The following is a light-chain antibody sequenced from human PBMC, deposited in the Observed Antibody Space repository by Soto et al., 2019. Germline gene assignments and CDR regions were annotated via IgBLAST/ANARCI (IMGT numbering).Light chain of an antibody. CDR2: GAS. Sequence: ELVITQSPATLSVYPGERATLSCRASQSVSSNLAWYQQKPGQAPRLLIYGASTRATSIPARFSGSGSGTEFTLTISSLQSEDFAVYYCQQYNNWPQTFGQGTKV. J-gene: IGKJ1*01. CDR1: QSVSSN. V-gene: IGKV3-15*01. CDR3: QQYNNWPQT.